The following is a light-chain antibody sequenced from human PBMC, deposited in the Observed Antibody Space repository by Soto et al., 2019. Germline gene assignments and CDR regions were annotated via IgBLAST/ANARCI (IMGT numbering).Light chain of an antibody. CDR3: QQYDGYPLT. CDR1: QTIDRW. Sequence: DIQMTQSPATLSAFVGDRITITCRASQTIDRWLGWYQQKPGKAPQVLISKASTLESGVPSRFSGSGSGTEFTLTISSLQPDDLASYYCQQYDGYPLTFGGGTKVEMK. CDR2: KAS. J-gene: IGKJ4*01. V-gene: IGKV1-5*03.